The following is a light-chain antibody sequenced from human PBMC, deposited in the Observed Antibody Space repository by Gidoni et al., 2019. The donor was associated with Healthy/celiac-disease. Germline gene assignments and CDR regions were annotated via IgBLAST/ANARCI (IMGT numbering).Light chain of an antibody. V-gene: IGKV3D-20*01. CDR2: DAS. Sequence: EIVLTQSPATLSLSPGERATLSCGASQSVSSSYLAWYQQKPGLAPRLLIYDASSRATGIPDRFSGSGSGTDFTLTISRLEPEDFAVNYWQQYDSSPQTFGQGTKVEIK. CDR1: QSVSSSY. J-gene: IGKJ1*01. CDR3: QQYDSSPQT.